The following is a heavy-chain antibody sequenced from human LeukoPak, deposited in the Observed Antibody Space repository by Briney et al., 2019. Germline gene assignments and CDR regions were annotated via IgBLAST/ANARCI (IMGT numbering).Heavy chain of an antibody. Sequence: SETLSLTCSVPDGSLSGFYWSWIRQSPGKGLEWIAYIYYTGSTNYNPSLKSRVTISMDTSKSQFSLRLNSVTAADTAVYYCTRSRPPSIYYFDLWGQGTLVTVSS. D-gene: IGHD3-3*02. J-gene: IGHJ4*02. CDR1: DGSLSGFY. CDR2: IYYTGST. CDR3: TRSRPPSIYYFDL. V-gene: IGHV4-59*01.